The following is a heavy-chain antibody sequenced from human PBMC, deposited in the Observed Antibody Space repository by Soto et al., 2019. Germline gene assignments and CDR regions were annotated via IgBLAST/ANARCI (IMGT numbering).Heavy chain of an antibody. J-gene: IGHJ4*02. CDR1: GFTFSSYG. CDR3: ARDAGAAAGVDY. D-gene: IGHD6-13*01. V-gene: IGHV3-33*01. Sequence: QVQLVESGGGVVQPGRSLRLSCAASGFTFSSYGMHWVRQAPGKGLEWVAVIWYDGSNKYYADSVKGRFTISRDNSKNTLYLQMNSLRAEDTAVYYCARDAGAAAGVDYWGQGTLVTVSS. CDR2: IWYDGSNK.